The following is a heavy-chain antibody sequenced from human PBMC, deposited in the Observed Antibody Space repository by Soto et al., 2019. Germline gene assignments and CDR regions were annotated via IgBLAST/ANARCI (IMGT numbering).Heavy chain of an antibody. CDR3: ARDITGGTGDY. J-gene: IGHJ4*02. Sequence: QVQLVQSGPEVKEPGASVRVSCKASGYTFINYNIFWVRQAPGQGRERMGWISTSNADTHYAQNFQGRVTMTTDTSTSTAYVELRSLRFDDTAVYYCARDITGGTGDYWGKGTLVTVSS. CDR1: GYTFINYN. D-gene: IGHD2-8*02. CDR2: ISTSNADT. V-gene: IGHV1-18*01.